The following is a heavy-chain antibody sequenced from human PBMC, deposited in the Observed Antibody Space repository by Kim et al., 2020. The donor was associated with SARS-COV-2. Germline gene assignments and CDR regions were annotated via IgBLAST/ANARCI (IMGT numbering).Heavy chain of an antibody. J-gene: IGHJ4*02. CDR3: AKLGHLSGYYEDFES. Sequence: GGSLRLSCVVSGVIFHEYPMGWVRQAPGKGLEWVAAIQPGGAQKYYADSVKGRFTMSRDNSRNTVSLQMNSLSAEDTALYYCAKLGHLSGYYEDFESWGQGTLVTVSS. CDR2: IQPGGAQK. D-gene: IGHD3-22*01. V-gene: IGHV3-23*01. CDR1: GVIFHEYP.